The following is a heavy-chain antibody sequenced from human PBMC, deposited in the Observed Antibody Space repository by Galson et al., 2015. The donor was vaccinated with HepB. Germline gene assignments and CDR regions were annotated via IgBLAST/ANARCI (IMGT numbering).Heavy chain of an antibody. J-gene: IGHJ6*02. CDR2: ISSDGSHK. D-gene: IGHD6-13*01. Sequence: SLRLSCAATGFTFSNYAVHWVRQAPGKGLEWVAVISSDGSHKDYADSVKGRFTISRDNSKNTLYLQMSSLRVEDTAMYYCAKIRSIETEPRVYNYYYYGVDVWGQGTTVTVSS. CDR3: AKIRSIETEPRVYNYYYYGVDV. V-gene: IGHV3-30*04. CDR1: GFTFSNYA.